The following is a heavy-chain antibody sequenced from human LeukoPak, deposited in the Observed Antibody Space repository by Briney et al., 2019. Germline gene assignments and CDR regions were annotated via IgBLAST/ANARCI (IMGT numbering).Heavy chain of an antibody. J-gene: IGHJ4*02. CDR3: AGLDSSSWYVIDY. V-gene: IGHV4-59*08. CDR1: GGSISSYY. CDR2: IYYSGST. D-gene: IGHD6-13*01. Sequence: SETLSLTCTVSGGSISSYYWSWIRQPPGKGLEWIGYIYYSGSTNYNPSLKSRVTISVDTSKNQFSLKLSSVTAADTAVYYCAGLDSSSWYVIDYWGQGTLVTVSS.